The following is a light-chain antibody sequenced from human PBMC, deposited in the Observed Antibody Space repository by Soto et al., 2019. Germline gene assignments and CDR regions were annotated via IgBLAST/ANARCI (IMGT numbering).Light chain of an antibody. Sequence: EIVLTQSPGTLSLSPGERATLSCRASQSVSSSYLAWYQQKPGQAPRLLIYGTSTRATGIPDRFSGSGSGTDFILTISRLEPEDFAVYYCQQYASSLYTFGQGTKLEIK. J-gene: IGKJ2*01. CDR2: GTS. V-gene: IGKV3-20*01. CDR3: QQYASSLYT. CDR1: QSVSSSY.